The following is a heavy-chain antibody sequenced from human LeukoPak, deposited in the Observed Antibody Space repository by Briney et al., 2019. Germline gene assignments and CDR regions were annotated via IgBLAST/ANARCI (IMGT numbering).Heavy chain of an antibody. CDR1: GFTFSSYA. Sequence: PGRSLRLSCAASGFTFSSYAMHWVRQAPGKGLEWVAVISYDGSNKYYADSVKGRFTISRDNSKNTLYLQMNSLRAEDTAVYYCARARSYYGSWGFDYWGQGTLVTVSS. J-gene: IGHJ4*02. CDR2: ISYDGSNK. CDR3: ARARSYYGSWGFDY. V-gene: IGHV3-30-3*01. D-gene: IGHD3-10*01.